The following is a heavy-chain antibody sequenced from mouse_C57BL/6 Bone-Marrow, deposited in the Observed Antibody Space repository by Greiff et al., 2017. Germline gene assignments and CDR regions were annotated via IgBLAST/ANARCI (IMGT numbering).Heavy chain of an antibody. CDR2: INPNYGTP. CDR3: ASLCDYGSSFYFAY. Sequence: VQLQQSGPELVKPGASVPISCQASGYSFTDYNMNWVKQSNGKSLEWIGVINPNYGTPSYNQKFKGKATLTVDQSSSTAYMQLNSLTSEDSAVYYCASLCDYGSSFYFAYWRQGTTRTVSS. CDR1: GYSFTDYN. D-gene: IGHD1-1*01. J-gene: IGHJ2*01. V-gene: IGHV1-39*01.